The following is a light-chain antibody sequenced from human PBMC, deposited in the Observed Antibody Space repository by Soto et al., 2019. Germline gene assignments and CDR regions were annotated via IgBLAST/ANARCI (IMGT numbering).Light chain of an antibody. CDR2: GTS. CDR1: QGIRNE. J-gene: IGKJ1*01. Sequence: AIQMTQSPSSLSASVGDRVTITCRASQGIRNELGWYQQRPGKAPKLLIFGTSSLESGVTSRFSGSGSGTDFTLTISSLQPEDFATYYCFRDNNYPRTFGQGTKVEI. CDR3: FRDNNYPRT. V-gene: IGKV1-6*01.